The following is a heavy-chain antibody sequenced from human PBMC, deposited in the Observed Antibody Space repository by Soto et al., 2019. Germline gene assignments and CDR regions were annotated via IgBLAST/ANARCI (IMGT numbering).Heavy chain of an antibody. CDR2: IWYDGSNK. Sequence: QVQLVESGGGVVQPGRSLRLSCAASGFTFSSYGMHWVRQAPGKGLEWVAVIWYDGSNKYYADSVKGRFTISRDNSKNTLYLQMNSLRAEDTAVYYCARGLAAAGTSYFDYWGQGTLVTVSS. CDR3: ARGLAAAGTSYFDY. CDR1: GFTFSSYG. D-gene: IGHD6-13*01. V-gene: IGHV3-33*01. J-gene: IGHJ4*02.